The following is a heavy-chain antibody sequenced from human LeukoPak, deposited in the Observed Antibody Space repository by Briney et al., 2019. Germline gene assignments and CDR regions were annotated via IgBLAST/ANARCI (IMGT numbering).Heavy chain of an antibody. D-gene: IGHD2-2*01. CDR2: IYYSGST. V-gene: IGHV4-59*08. J-gene: IGHJ6*02. CDR3: ARGCSSTSCYSPSYYYYYGMDV. CDR1: GGPISSYY. Sequence: SETLSLTCTVSGGPISSYYWSWIRQPPGKGLEWIGYIYYSGSTNYNPSLKSRVTISVDTSKNQFSLKLSSVTAADTAVYYCARGCSSTSCYSPSYYYYYGMDVWGQGTTVTVSS.